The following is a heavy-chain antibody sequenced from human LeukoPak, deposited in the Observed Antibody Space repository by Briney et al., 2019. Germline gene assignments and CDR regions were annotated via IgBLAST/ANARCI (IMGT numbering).Heavy chain of an antibody. CDR2: IRYDGSNK. CDR3: AKSSGEAYYYDSSALGSFDY. D-gene: IGHD3-22*01. J-gene: IGHJ4*02. CDR1: GFTFSSYG. Sequence: GGSLRLSCAASGFTFSSYGMHWVRQAPGKGLEWVAFIRYDGSNKYYADSVKGRFTISRDNSKNTLYLQMNSLRAEDTAVYYCAKSSGEAYYYDSSALGSFDYWGQGTLVTVSS. V-gene: IGHV3-30*02.